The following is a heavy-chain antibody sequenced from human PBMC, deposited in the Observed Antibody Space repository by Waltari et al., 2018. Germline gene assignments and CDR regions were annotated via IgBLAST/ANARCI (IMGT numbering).Heavy chain of an antibody. Sequence: YWMSWVRQAPGKGLEWVANRKQDGSEKYYVDSVKGRFTIARDNAKNSLYLQMNSLRAEDTAVYYCARIYYGDYVVYWGQGTLVTVSS. D-gene: IGHD4-17*01. V-gene: IGHV3-7*03. CDR2: RKQDGSEK. CDR1: YW. J-gene: IGHJ4*02. CDR3: ARIYYGDYVVY.